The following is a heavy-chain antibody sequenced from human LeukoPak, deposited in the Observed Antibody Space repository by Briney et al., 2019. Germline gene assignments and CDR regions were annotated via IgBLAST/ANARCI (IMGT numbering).Heavy chain of an antibody. CDR2: ISWDGGST. J-gene: IGHJ6*03. CDR3: AKDWKRRTGVAATADDYYYMDV. Sequence: GGSLRLSCAASGFTFDDYAMLWVRQAPGKGLEWVSLISWDGGSTYYADSVKGRFTISRDNSKNSLYLQMNSLRAEDTALYYCAKDWKRRTGVAATADDYYYMDVWGKGTTVTVSS. D-gene: IGHD2-15*01. V-gene: IGHV3-43D*03. CDR1: GFTFDDYA.